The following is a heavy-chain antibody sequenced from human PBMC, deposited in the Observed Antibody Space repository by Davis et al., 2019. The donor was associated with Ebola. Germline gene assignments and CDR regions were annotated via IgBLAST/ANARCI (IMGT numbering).Heavy chain of an antibody. CDR2: ISYDGSNK. D-gene: IGHD3-3*01. J-gene: IGHJ6*04. CDR3: AKSGLSFGVVKYHYGLDV. CDR1: GFTFSGYA. Sequence: GGSLRLSCVASGFTFSGYAMHWVRQAPGKGLEWVAVISYDGSNKYYADAVKGRFTISRDNSKKTLYLQMNSLRAEDTAVYYCAKSGLSFGVVKYHYGLDVWGKGTTVTVSS. V-gene: IGHV3-30*04.